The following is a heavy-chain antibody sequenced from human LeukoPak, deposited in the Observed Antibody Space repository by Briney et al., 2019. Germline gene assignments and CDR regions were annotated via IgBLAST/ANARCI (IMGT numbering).Heavy chain of an antibody. CDR2: ISGSGGST. J-gene: IGHJ4*02. D-gene: IGHD5-18*01. CDR1: GLTLSSYA. V-gene: IGHV3-23*01. CDR3: AKDPGDTAILFDY. Sequence: GRSLRLSCAASGLTLSSYAMSCDRPAQGEGLEWVSAISGSGGSTYYADSVTGRFTIPRHHSKNTLYLQMNSLRAEDTAVYYCAKDPGDTAILFDYWGQGTLVTVSS.